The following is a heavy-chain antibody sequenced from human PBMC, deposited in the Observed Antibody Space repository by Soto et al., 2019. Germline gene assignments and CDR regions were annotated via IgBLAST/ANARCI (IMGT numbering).Heavy chain of an antibody. D-gene: IGHD6-6*01. CDR2: IRGSGKDT. J-gene: IGHJ6*02. Sequence: GSLRLSCATSGFTFSNYRMNWVREDPGKGLEWVASIRGSGKDTFYRDSVKGRFTISRDNAESSLVLQMNSLTVDDTAVYHCARVHLVRTSSYYCGMDVWGPGTTVTVSS. CDR3: ARVHLVRTSSYYCGMDV. V-gene: IGHV3-21*06. CDR1: GFTFSNYR.